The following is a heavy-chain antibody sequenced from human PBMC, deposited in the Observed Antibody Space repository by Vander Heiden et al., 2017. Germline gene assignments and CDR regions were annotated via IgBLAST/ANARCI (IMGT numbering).Heavy chain of an antibody. D-gene: IGHD3-9*01. Sequence: QVQLVESGGGVVQPGRSLRRSCSAAGFTFSSYGTHWVRQAAGKGLEWVAVILYDGSNEYYADSVKGRFTISRDNSKNTLYLQMNSLRAEDTAVYYCAREGSRHYDILTVYYRYYYYGMDVWGQGTTVTVSS. CDR1: GFTFSSYG. V-gene: IGHV3-33*01. CDR3: AREGSRHYDILTVYYRYYYYGMDV. CDR2: ILYDGSNE. J-gene: IGHJ6*02.